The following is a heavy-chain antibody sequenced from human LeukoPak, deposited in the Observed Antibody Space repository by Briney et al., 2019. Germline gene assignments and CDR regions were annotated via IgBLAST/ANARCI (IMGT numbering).Heavy chain of an antibody. CDR1: GGSISSYY. D-gene: IGHD1-26*01. V-gene: IGHV4-59*08. J-gene: IGHJ2*01. Sequence: SETLSLTCTVSGGSISSYYWSWIRQPPGKGLEWIGYIYYSGSTNYNPSLKSRVTISIDTSKNQFSLKLNSVTAADTAVYYCARRRELLRSNWYFDLWGRGTLVTVSS. CDR3: ARRRELLRSNWYFDL. CDR2: IYYSGST.